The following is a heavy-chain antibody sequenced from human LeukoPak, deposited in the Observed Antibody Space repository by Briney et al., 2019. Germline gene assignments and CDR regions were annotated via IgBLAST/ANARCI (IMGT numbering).Heavy chain of an antibody. J-gene: IGHJ3*02. Sequence: GDSLRLSCAASGFTVSSNYMTWVRQAPGKGLEWVSVIYSDGSTFYADSVKGRFTISRDNSKNTLFLQMNSLRAEDAAVYYCTTDRITRRGFAMDDAFDIWGQGTMVTVSS. CDR2: IYSDGST. CDR1: GFTVSSNY. V-gene: IGHV3-53*01. CDR3: TTDRITRRGFAMDDAFDI. D-gene: IGHD3-10*01.